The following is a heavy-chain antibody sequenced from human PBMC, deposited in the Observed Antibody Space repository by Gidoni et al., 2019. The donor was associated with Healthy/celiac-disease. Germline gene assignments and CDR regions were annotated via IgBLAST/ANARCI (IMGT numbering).Heavy chain of an antibody. CDR3: ATLDGGDPHAFDI. Sequence: QVQLVESGGGVVQPGRSLRLSCAASGFPFSSYGMHWVRQAPGKGLEWVAVISYDGSNKYYADSVKGRFTISRDNSKNTLDLQMNSLRAEDTAVYYCATLDGGDPHAFDIWGQGTMVTVSS. D-gene: IGHD3-10*01. J-gene: IGHJ3*02. CDR2: ISYDGSNK. V-gene: IGHV3-30*03. CDR1: GFPFSSYG.